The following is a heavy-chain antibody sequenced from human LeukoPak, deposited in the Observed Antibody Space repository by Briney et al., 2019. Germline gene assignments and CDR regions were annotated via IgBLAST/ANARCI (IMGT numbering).Heavy chain of an antibody. V-gene: IGHV4-34*01. CDR1: GGSFSVYY. CDR2: INHSGST. CDR3: AGATVDSSGYYYVFHFDY. Sequence: SETLSLTCAVYGGSFSVYYWSWIRQPPGKGLEWIGEINHSGSTNYNPSLKSRVAMSVDTSKNQFSLKLSSVTAADTAVYYCAGATVDSSGYYYVFHFDYWGQGTLVTVSS. J-gene: IGHJ4*02. D-gene: IGHD3-22*01.